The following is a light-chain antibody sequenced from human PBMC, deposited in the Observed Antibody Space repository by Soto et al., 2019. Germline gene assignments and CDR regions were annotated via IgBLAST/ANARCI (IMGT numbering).Light chain of an antibody. CDR3: SSYTTTSTVI. CDR2: EVS. V-gene: IGLV2-14*01. Sequence: QSVLTQPASVSGSPGQSITISCTGTSSDVGAYNYVSWYQQHPGKAPKLMIYEVSNRPSGISNRFSGSKSCSTASLTISGLQAEDEADYFCSSYTTTSTVIFGVGTKLTVL. J-gene: IGLJ2*01. CDR1: SSDVGAYNY.